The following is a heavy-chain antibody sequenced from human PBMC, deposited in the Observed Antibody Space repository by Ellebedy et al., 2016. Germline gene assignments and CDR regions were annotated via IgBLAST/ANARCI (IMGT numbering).Heavy chain of an antibody. J-gene: IGHJ4*02. CDR3: ARGFGGSYPWLLDY. CDR2: INPNSGGT. D-gene: IGHD1-26*01. V-gene: IGHV1-2*04. Sequence: ASVKVSCKASGYTFTGYYMHWVRQAPGQGLEWMGWINPNSGGTNYAQKFQGWVTMTRDTSISTAYMELSRLRSDDTAVYYCARGFGGSYPWLLDYWGQGTLVTVSS. CDR1: GYTFTGYY.